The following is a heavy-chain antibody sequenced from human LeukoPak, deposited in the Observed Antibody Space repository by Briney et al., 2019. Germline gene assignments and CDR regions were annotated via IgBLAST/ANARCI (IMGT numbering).Heavy chain of an antibody. CDR2: FSSNGPYI. V-gene: IGHV3-21*01. CDR3: ARVDTRGGAFDI. D-gene: IGHD2-15*01. J-gene: IGHJ3*02. Sequence: GGSLRLSCAASGFTFSSYSMNWVRQAPGKGLEWVSSFSSNGPYIYYADSVKGRFTNSRDNAKNSLYLQMNSLRAEDTAVYYCARVDTRGGAFDIWGQGTTVTVSS. CDR1: GFTFSSYS.